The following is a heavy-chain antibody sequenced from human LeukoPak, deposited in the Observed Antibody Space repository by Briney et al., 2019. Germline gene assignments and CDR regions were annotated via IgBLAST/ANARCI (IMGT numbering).Heavy chain of an antibody. D-gene: IGHD6-19*01. Sequence: PGGSLRLSCAASGFTFSSYWMSWVRQAPGKGLEWVANIKQDGSEKYYVDSVKGRFTISRDNAKNSLYLQMNSLRAEDTAVYYCARESSGWSQSDPFDYWGLGTLVTVSS. J-gene: IGHJ4*02. V-gene: IGHV3-7*01. CDR3: ARESSGWSQSDPFDY. CDR2: IKQDGSEK. CDR1: GFTFSSYW.